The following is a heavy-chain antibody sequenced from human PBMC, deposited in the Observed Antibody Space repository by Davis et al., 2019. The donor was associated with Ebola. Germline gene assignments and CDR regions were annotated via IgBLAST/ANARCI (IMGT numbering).Heavy chain of an antibody. CDR3: ARERIVVVVAATLNEHYYYGMDV. CDR1: GYTFTSYG. Sequence: ASVKVSCKASGYTFTSYGISWVRQAPGQGLEWMGWISAYNGNTNYAQKLQGRVTMTTDTSTSTAYMELRSLRSDDTAVYYCARERIVVVVAATLNEHYYYGMDVWGQGTTVTVSS. CDR2: ISAYNGNT. D-gene: IGHD2-15*01. V-gene: IGHV1-18*01. J-gene: IGHJ6*02.